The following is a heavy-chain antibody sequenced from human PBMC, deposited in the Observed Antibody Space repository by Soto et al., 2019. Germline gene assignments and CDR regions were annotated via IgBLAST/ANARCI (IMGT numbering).Heavy chain of an antibody. Sequence: QVQLVESGGGVVQPGRSLRLSCAASGFTFSSYGMHWVRQAPGKGLEWVAVISYDGSNKYYADSVKGRFTISRDNSKNTLYLQMNSLRAEDTAVYYCAKLRYGSGSYYNVRVDGAVWGQGTTVTVSS. J-gene: IGHJ6*02. CDR1: GFTFSSYG. CDR2: ISYDGSNK. CDR3: AKLRYGSGSYYNVRVDGAV. D-gene: IGHD3-10*01. V-gene: IGHV3-30*18.